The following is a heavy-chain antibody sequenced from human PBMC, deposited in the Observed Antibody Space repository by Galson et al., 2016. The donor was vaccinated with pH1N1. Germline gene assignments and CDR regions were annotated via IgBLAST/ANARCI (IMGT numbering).Heavy chain of an antibody. D-gene: IGHD3-16*02. CDR2: IDPSPGTT. Sequence: SVKVSCKASGYTFTRYYFHWVRQAPGQGLEWMGVIDPSPGTTTYAQKFQGLVTLTKDTATSIVYMELSSLKSEDTAVYYCARAIGSRSAYWGQGTLVTVSS. CDR1: GYTFTRYY. J-gene: IGHJ4*02. CDR3: ARAIGSRSAY. V-gene: IGHV1-46*01.